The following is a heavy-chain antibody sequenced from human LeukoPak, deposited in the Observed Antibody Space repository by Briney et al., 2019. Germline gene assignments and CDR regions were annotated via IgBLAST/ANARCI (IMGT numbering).Heavy chain of an antibody. Sequence: GASVKVSCKASGYTFTSYDINWVRQATGQGLEWMGWISAYNGNTNYAQKLQGRVTMTTDTSTSTAYMELRSLRSDDTAVYYCARGVTMVRGVPNWFDPWGQGTLVTVAS. V-gene: IGHV1-18*01. J-gene: IGHJ5*02. CDR2: ISAYNGNT. D-gene: IGHD3-10*01. CDR1: GYTFTSYD. CDR3: ARGVTMVRGVPNWFDP.